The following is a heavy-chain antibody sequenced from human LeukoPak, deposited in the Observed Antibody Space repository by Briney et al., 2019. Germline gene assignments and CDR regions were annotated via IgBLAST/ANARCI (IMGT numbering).Heavy chain of an antibody. Sequence: GGSLRLSCAASGVSFTNYAMNCVRQAPGRGLEWISYIGASGRTIYYADSVQGRFSISRDNAKNSLYLQMNSLRAEDTATYYCASEGGPYDTWSSSASGGNYCGQGSLVIVSS. D-gene: IGHD3-3*01. V-gene: IGHV3-48*03. CDR1: GVSFTNYA. J-gene: IGHJ4*02. CDR2: IGASGRTI. CDR3: ASEGGPYDTWSSSASGGNY.